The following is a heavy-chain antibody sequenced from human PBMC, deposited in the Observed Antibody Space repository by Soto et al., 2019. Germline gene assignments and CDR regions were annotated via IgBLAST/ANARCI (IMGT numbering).Heavy chain of an antibody. CDR3: ARDGDYGGNFRYWYFDL. CDR2: ISSSSSTI. V-gene: IGHV3-48*04. CDR1: GFTFSSYS. J-gene: IGHJ2*01. Sequence: GGSLRLSCAASGFTFSSYSMNWVRQAPGKGLEWVSYISSSSSTIYYADSVKGRFTISRDNAKNSLYLQMNRLRAEDTAVYYCARDGDYGGNFRYWYFDLWGRGTLVTVSS. D-gene: IGHD4-17*01.